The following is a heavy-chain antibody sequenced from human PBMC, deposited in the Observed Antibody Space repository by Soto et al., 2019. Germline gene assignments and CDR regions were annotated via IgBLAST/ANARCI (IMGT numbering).Heavy chain of an antibody. J-gene: IGHJ4*02. CDR2: IIPIFGTA. Sequence: QVQLVQSGAEVKKPGSSVKVSCKASGGTFSSYAISWVRQAPGQGLEWMGGIIPIFGTANYAQKFQGRVTITADESTSTAYVELSSLRSEDTAVYYCARLIWFGELRLPQYYFDYWGQGTLVTVSS. CDR3: ARLIWFGELRLPQYYFDY. D-gene: IGHD3-10*01. CDR1: GGTFSSYA. V-gene: IGHV1-69*01.